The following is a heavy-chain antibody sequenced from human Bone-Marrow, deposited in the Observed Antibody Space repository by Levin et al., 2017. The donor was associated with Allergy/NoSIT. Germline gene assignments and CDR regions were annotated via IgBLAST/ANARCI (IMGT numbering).Heavy chain of an antibody. CDR1: GFTVSSHY. J-gene: IGHJ3*01. D-gene: IGHD3-9*01. V-gene: IGHV3-66*04. CDR2: LYSNGNT. Sequence: GESLKISCAASGFTVSSHYMTWVRQAPGKVLEWVSVLYSNGNTNYADSVKGRFSVSRDDSKNTLYLQMNSPRAEDTAVYYCARLAISDAFDVWGQGTMVTVS. CDR3: ARLAISDAFDV.